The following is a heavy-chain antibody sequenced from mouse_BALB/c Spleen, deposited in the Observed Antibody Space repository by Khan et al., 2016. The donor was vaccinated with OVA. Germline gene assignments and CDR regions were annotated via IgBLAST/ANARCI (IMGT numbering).Heavy chain of an antibody. V-gene: IGHV1-7*01. CDR2: INPSTGYT. Sequence: VQLQQSGAELAKPGASVKMSCKASGYTFTSYWMHWVKQRPGQGLEWIGYINPSTGYTEYNQRFKDKATLTADKSSSTAYMQLSSLTSEESAVYYCANHGRSSALLTYWGQGTLVTVSA. CDR1: GYTFTSYW. J-gene: IGHJ3*01. CDR3: ANHGRSSALLTY.